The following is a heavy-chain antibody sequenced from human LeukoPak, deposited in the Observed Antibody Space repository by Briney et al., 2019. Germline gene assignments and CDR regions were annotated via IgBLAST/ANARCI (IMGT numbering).Heavy chain of an antibody. Sequence: PGGSLRLSCAASGFTFSSYSMNWVRQAPGKGLQWVSSISSSSLYIYYADSVKGRFTISRDNAKNSLYLQINSLRAEDTAVYYCASSRGYNYGYRALELPPSPIDWGQGTLVTVSS. J-gene: IGHJ4*02. CDR3: ASSRGYNYGYRALELPPSPID. V-gene: IGHV3-21*01. D-gene: IGHD5-18*01. CDR2: ISSSSLYI. CDR1: GFTFSSYS.